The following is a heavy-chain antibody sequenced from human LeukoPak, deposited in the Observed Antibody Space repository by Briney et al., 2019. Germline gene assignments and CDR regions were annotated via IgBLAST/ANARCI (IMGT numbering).Heavy chain of an antibody. Sequence: GASVKVSCKASGYTFTSYGISWVRQAPGQGLEWMGWINPNSGGTNYAQKFQGRVTMTRDTSISTAYMELSRLRSDDTAVYYCASGGGRMSYYFNYWGQGTLVTVSS. D-gene: IGHD1-26*01. V-gene: IGHV1-2*02. CDR3: ASGGGRMSYYFNY. CDR2: INPNSGGT. CDR1: GYTFTSYG. J-gene: IGHJ4*02.